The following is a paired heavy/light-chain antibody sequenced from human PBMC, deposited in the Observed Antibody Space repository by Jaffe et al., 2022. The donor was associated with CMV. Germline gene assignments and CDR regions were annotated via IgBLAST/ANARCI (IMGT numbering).Heavy chain of an antibody. CDR2: IFYSGST. CDR1: GGSISGYY. J-gene: IGHJ3*01. D-gene: IGHD3-16*01. V-gene: IGHV4-59*01. CDR3: ARVGGGWGGLIALDF. Sequence: QVQLQESGPGLVKPSETLSLTCTVSGGSISGYYWSWIRQPPGKALEWIGHIFYSGSTNYNPSLKSRVTISVDTSKNQFSLKLSSVTAADTAVYHCARVGGGWGGLIALDFWGQGTMVTVSS.
Light chain of an antibody. J-gene: IGKJ1*01. Sequence: DIVMTQSPDSLAVSLGGRATINCKSSQSVLYNSNHKYSLAWYQQKPGQPPKLLIYWASTRESGVPDRFSGSGSGTDFTLTISSLQAEDVAVYYCQQYYFSPWTFGQGTKVEIK. CDR3: QQYYFSPWT. V-gene: IGKV4-1*01. CDR1: QSVLYNSNHKYS. CDR2: WAS.